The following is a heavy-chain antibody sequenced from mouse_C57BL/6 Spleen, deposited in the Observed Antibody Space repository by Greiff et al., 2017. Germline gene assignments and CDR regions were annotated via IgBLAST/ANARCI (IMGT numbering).Heavy chain of an antibody. D-gene: IGHD1-1*01. CDR3: ARDVTTVVAYYFDY. V-gene: IGHV5-4*01. Sequence: EVKLVESGGGLVKPGGSLKLSCAASGFTFSSYAMSWVRQTPEKRLEWVATISDGGSYTYYPDNVKGRFTISRDNAKNHLYLQMSHLKSEDTAMYYCARDVTTVVAYYFDYWGQGTTLTVSS. CDR2: ISDGGSYT. J-gene: IGHJ2*01. CDR1: GFTFSSYA.